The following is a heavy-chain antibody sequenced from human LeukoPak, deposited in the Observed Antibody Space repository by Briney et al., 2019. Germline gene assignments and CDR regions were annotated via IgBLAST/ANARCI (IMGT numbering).Heavy chain of an antibody. Sequence: SETLSLTCAVYGGSFSGYYWNWIRQPPGKGLEWIGEINHSGSTNYNPSLKSRVTISVDTSKNQFSLKLSSVTAADTAVYYCAVAGYGRRFDHWGQGTLVTVSS. D-gene: IGHD5-18*01. CDR1: GGSFSGYY. V-gene: IGHV4-34*01. CDR3: AVAGYGRRFDH. CDR2: INHSGST. J-gene: IGHJ4*02.